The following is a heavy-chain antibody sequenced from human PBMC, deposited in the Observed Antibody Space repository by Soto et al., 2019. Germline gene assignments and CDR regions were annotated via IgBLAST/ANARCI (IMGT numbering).Heavy chain of an antibody. V-gene: IGHV4-59*01. Sequence: SETLSLTCTVSGGSISSCYWSWIRQPPGKGLEWIGYIYYSGSTNYNPSLKSRVTISVDTSKNQFSLKLSSVTAADTAVYYCASQYYDSSGYYPLWGQGTLVTVSS. CDR1: GGSISSCY. CDR3: ASQYYDSSGYYPL. CDR2: IYYSGST. D-gene: IGHD3-22*01. J-gene: IGHJ4*02.